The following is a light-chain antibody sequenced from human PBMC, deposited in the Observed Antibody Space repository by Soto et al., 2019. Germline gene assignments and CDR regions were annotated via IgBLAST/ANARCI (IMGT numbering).Light chain of an antibody. J-gene: IGKJ4*01. V-gene: IGKV1-39*01. Sequence: DIQMTQSPSSLSASVGDTVTITFRASLGISAFLNWYHQKPGKAPKLLIYSASYLQSGVPSNFSGSGSGTDFTLSIVTLQPEDSGTYFCQQSYRLPLTFGGGTKVDI. CDR3: QQSYRLPLT. CDR2: SAS. CDR1: LGISAF.